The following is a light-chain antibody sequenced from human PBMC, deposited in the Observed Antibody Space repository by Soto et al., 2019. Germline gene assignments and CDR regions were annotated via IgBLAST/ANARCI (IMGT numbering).Light chain of an antibody. CDR1: QRMSSN. CDR2: DAS. Sequence: EVVMIQSAATLSVSPGERATLSCRASQRMSSNLAWYQQKPGQAPRLLIYDASKRATGIPARFSGSGFGTDYTLTISSLEPKDFAVYYCQQRSKWRTFGQGAKMDIK. V-gene: IGKV3-11*01. CDR3: QQRSKWRT. J-gene: IGKJ1*01.